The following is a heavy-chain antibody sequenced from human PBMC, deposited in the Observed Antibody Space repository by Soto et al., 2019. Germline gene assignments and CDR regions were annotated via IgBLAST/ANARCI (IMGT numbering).Heavy chain of an antibody. V-gene: IGHV1-18*01. CDR2: ISAYNGNT. CDR1: DYTFTNYG. J-gene: IGHJ4*02. Sequence: ASVKVSCKASDYTFTNYGLSWVRQAPGQGLEWMGWISAYNGNTNYAQKLQGRVTMTTDTSTNTAYMELRSLRSDDTAVYYCARDFWSGYGDYWGQGTLVTVSS. D-gene: IGHD3-3*01. CDR3: ARDFWSGYGDY.